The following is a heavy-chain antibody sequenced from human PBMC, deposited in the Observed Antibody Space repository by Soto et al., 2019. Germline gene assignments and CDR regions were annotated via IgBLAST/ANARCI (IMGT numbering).Heavy chain of an antibody. CDR3: MIMDV. Sequence: GASVKVSCKASGYTFTGYYMHWVRQAPGQGLEWMGWINPNSGGTNYAQKFQGWVTMTRDTSISTAYMDPLDTATYYCSHRRGMIMDVWGQGTTVTVSS. D-gene: IGHD5-18*01. J-gene: IGHJ6*02. V-gene: IGHV1-2*04. CDR2: INPNSGGT. CDR1: GYTFTGYY.